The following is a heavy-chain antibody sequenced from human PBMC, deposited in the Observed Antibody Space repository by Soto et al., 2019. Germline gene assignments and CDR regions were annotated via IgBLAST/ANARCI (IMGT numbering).Heavy chain of an antibody. CDR1: DGSISSGDYR. Sequence: SVTCSVSDGSISSGDYRRSLNRQPPGKGLEWIGFVYYTGNTYYNPSLKSRVTISVDTSKNQFSLKLSSVTAADTAVYYCARSDFWSGYYTDYWGQGTLVTVSS. J-gene: IGHJ4*02. D-gene: IGHD3-3*01. CDR2: VYYTGNT. CDR3: ARSDFWSGYYTDY. V-gene: IGHV4-30-4*08.